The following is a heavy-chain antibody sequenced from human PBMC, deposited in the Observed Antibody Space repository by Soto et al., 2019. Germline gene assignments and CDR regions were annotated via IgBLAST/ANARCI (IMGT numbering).Heavy chain of an antibody. CDR2: IHAGTGKK. CDR3: AIRPQMLVPNRTPLLHH. CDR1: GYTWNGYG. D-gene: IGHD3-16*01. Sequence: VKAPCKEAGYTWNGYGTGWVLQSPEQRLELMGWIHAGTGKKKYSQKFQCRVTITRDTSASTAYMELSSLRSEDTAVYYFAIRPQMLVPNRTPLLHHWGQGTLVT. J-gene: IGHJ5*02. V-gene: IGHV1-3*01.